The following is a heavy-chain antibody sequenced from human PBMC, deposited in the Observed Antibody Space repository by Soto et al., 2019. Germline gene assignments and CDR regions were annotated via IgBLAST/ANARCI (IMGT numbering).Heavy chain of an antibody. D-gene: IGHD4-4*01. J-gene: IGHJ4*02. CDR3: AGGRDYSKGGDH. Sequence: EVQLVDSGGGLVQPGGSLRLSCAASGFSVSNYHMNWVRQAPGKGPEWVSIITVGDVTYSADSVKGRFTISRDISRNTVYLQMNSLRGDDTAVYYCAGGRDYSKGGDHWGQGTLVIVSS. V-gene: IGHV3-66*01. CDR1: GFSVSNYH. CDR2: ITVGDVT.